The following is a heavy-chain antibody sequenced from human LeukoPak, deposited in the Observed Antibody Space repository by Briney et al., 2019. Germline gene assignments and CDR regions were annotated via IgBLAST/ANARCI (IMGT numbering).Heavy chain of an antibody. V-gene: IGHV3-7*01. CDR2: IKLDGSEK. Sequence: PGGSLRLSCAASDFTFSSYWMSWVRRAPGKGLEWVANIKLDGSEKYYVDSVKGRFTISRDNAKNSLYLQMNSLRAKDTAVYHCARISVTTNHFAAWGQGTLVTVSS. D-gene: IGHD4-17*01. CDR3: ARISVTTNHFAA. J-gene: IGHJ4*02. CDR1: DFTFSSYW.